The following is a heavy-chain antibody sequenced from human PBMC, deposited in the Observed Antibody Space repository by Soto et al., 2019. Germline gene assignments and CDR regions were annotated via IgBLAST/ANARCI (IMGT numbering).Heavy chain of an antibody. CDR3: ARDSSGWYGFDY. CDR2: IYWDDDK. CDR1: GFSLSTRGVG. D-gene: IGHD6-19*01. J-gene: IGHJ4*02. V-gene: IGHV2-5*02. Sequence: QITLKESGPTLVKPTQTLTLTCTFSGFSLSTRGVGVGWIRQPPGTALEWLALIYWDDDKRYSPSLKSRLTITKDTSKNQVVLTMTNMDPVDTATYYCARDSSGWYGFDYWGQGTLVTVSS.